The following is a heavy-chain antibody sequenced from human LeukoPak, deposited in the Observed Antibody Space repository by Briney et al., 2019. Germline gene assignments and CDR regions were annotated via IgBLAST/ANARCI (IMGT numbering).Heavy chain of an antibody. CDR3: AREFFDREGGTTVLDY. D-gene: IGHD1-26*01. V-gene: IGHV3-21*01. CDR1: GFTLSSYE. J-gene: IGHJ4*02. CDR2: ISSGSSYI. Sequence: GGSLRLSCAASGFTLSSYEMNWVRQAPGKGLEWVSSISSGSSYIFYADSVKGRFTISRDNAKNSLYLQMNSLRAEDTAVYYCAREFFDREGGTTVLDYWGQGTLVTVSS.